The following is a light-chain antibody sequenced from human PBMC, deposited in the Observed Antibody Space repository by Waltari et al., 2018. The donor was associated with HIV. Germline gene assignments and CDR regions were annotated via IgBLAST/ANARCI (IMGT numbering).Light chain of an antibody. V-gene: IGLV2-8*01. CDR1: SRDVGGYNY. Sequence: QSALTQPPSASGSPGQSVTLSCPGTSRDVGGYNYASWHQQHPGKAPKLMIYDVIKRPSGVPDRFSGSKSGNTASLTVSGLQPEDEADYYCSSHAGSKVVFGGGTRLTVL. J-gene: IGLJ2*01. CDR3: SSHAGSKVV. CDR2: DVI.